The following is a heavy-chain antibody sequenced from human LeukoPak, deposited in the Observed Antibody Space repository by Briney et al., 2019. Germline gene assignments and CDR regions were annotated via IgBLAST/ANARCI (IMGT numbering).Heavy chain of an antibody. J-gene: IGHJ4*02. Sequence: GGSLRLSCAASGFSFSDYDIHWVRLAPGKGLEWVTFIRYDGSNKYYADSVKGRFTISRDNSKNTLYLQMNSLRAEDTAVYYCARLTTVTSTRPGGYYFDYWGQGTLVTVSS. CDR3: ARLTTVTSTRPGGYYFDY. CDR2: IRYDGSNK. CDR1: GFSFSDYD. V-gene: IGHV3-30*02. D-gene: IGHD4-17*01.